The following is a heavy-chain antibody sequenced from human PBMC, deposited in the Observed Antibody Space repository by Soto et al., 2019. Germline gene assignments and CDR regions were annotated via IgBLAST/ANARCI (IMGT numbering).Heavy chain of an antibody. J-gene: IGHJ6*04. CDR3: ARGPVDSNYDFWSGYPPDV. V-gene: IGHV3-21*01. CDR1: GFTFSSYS. Sequence: GGSLRLSCAASGFTFSSYSMNWVRQAPGKGLEWVSSISSSSSYIYYADSVKGRFTISRDNAKNSLYLQMNSLRAEDTAVYYCARGPVDSNYDFWSGYPPDVWGKGTTVTVSS. CDR2: ISSSSSYI. D-gene: IGHD3-3*01.